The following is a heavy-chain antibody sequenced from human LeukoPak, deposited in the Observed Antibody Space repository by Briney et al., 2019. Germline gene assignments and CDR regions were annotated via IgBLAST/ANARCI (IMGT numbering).Heavy chain of an antibody. CDR2: IYSGGST. CDR1: GFTVSSNY. D-gene: IGHD3-10*01. Sequence: PGGSLRLSCVASGFTVSSNYMSWVRQAPGKGLEWVPVIYSGGSTYYADSVKDRFTISRDNSKNTLYLHVNSQRAKDTPVYYLARGSGSYRTPYYYMDVWGTGTTVTVSS. CDR3: ARGSGSYRTPYYYMDV. V-gene: IGHV3-53*01. J-gene: IGHJ6*03.